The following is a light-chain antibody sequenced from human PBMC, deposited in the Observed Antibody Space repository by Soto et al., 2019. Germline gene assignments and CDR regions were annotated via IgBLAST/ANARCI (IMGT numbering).Light chain of an antibody. J-gene: IGKJ2*01. Sequence: DIQMTQSPSSLSASVGDRVTITCRASQSISSSFNWYQQKPGKAPDLLIYAASNLQSGVPSRFSGSGSGTDFTLTISSLQPEDFATYYCQQSYSSPHMYTFGQGTKLEIK. V-gene: IGKV1-39*01. CDR3: QQSYSSPHMYT. CDR2: AAS. CDR1: QSISSS.